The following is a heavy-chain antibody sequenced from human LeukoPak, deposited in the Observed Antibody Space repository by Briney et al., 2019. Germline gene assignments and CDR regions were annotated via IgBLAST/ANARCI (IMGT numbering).Heavy chain of an antibody. CDR1: GFTFSSYS. J-gene: IGHJ4*02. V-gene: IGHV3-21*04. CDR2: ISSSSSYI. Sequence: PGGSLRLSCAASGFTFSSYSMNWVRQAPGKGLEWVSSISSSSSYIYYADSVKGRFTISRDNSKNTLYLQMNSLRAEDTAVYYCAKDPMIVVNFYFDYWGQGTLVTVSS. CDR3: AKDPMIVVNFYFDY. D-gene: IGHD3-22*01.